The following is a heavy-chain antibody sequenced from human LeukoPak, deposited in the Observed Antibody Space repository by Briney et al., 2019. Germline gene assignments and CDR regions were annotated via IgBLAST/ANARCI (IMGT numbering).Heavy chain of an antibody. Sequence: SETLSLTCTVFGASIRDHYWSWIRQPVGKRPEWIGRIYTDGTTHYNPSLESRVTISRDKSKNQSSVRLTSVTAADTAVYSCARDMNRNGFYHGFEYWSRGTLVTVSS. V-gene: IGHV4-4*07. CDR1: GASIRDHY. CDR2: IYTDGTT. CDR3: ARDMNRNGFYHGFEY. D-gene: IGHD2-8*01. J-gene: IGHJ4*02.